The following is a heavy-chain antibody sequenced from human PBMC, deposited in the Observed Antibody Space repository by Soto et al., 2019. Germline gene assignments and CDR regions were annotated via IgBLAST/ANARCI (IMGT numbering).Heavy chain of an antibody. V-gene: IGHV4-31*03. CDR2: IYYSGIT. CDR3: ARDRYYGSGTFYYYYGMDV. Sequence: QVQLQESGPGLVKPSQTLSLTCTVSGGSISSGGYYWSWIRQHPGKGLEWIGYIYYSGITYYNPSLKSRVTISVDTSKNQFSLKLSSVTAAVTAVYYCARDRYYGSGTFYYYYGMDVWGQGTTVTVSS. CDR1: GGSISSGGYY. D-gene: IGHD3-10*01. J-gene: IGHJ6*02.